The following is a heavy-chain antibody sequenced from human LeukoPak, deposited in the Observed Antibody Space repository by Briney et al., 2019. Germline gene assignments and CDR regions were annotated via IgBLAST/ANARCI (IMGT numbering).Heavy chain of an antibody. CDR3: ARDGSYGGYGDY. Sequence: GGSLRLSCAASGFTFDDYGMSWVRQAPGKGLEWVSYISSSGSTIYYADSVKGRFTISRDNAKNSLYLQMSSLRAEDTAVYYCARDGSYGGYGDYCGQGTLVTVSS. CDR2: ISSSGSTI. D-gene: IGHD5-12*01. V-gene: IGHV3-48*04. CDR1: GFTFDDYG. J-gene: IGHJ4*02.